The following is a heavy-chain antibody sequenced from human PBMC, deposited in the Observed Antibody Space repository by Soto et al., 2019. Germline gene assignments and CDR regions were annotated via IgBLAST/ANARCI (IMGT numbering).Heavy chain of an antibody. CDR3: ARSPRYCSGGSCYPGWYYFDY. J-gene: IGHJ4*02. V-gene: IGHV1-2*04. D-gene: IGHD2-15*01. CDR2: IDPNSGGT. CDR1: GYTFTGYY. Sequence: ASVKVSCKASGYTFTGYYMHWVRQAPGQGLEWMGWIDPNSGGTNYAQKFQGWATMTRDTSISTAYMELSRLRSDDTAVYYCARSPRYCSGGSCYPGWYYFDYWGQGTLVTVSS.